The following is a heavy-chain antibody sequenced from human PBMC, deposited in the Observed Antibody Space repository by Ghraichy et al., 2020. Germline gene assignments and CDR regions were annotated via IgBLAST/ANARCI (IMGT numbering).Heavy chain of an antibody. V-gene: IGHV3-30*02. D-gene: IGHD2-15*01. CDR2: IRYDGSNK. CDR1: GFTFSSYG. J-gene: IGHJ4*02. CDR3: AKDAGYCSGGSCYSGERYFDY. Sequence: GGSLRLSCAASGFTFSSYGMHWVRQAPGKGLEWVAFIRYDGSNKYYADSVKGRFTISRDNSKNTLYLQMNSLRAEDTAVYYCAKDAGYCSGGSCYSGERYFDYWGQGTLVTVSS.